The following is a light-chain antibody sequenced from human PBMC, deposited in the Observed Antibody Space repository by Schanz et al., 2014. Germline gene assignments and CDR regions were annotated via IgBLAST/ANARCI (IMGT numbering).Light chain of an antibody. V-gene: IGKV1-5*01. J-gene: IGKJ4*01. Sequence: DVQMTQSPSTLSASVGDRVSITCRASYSVGSSVAWYQQKPGKAPKLLIYDASILESGVPRRFSGSGSGTDFTLTISSLQPEDFATYSCQQSYTHPLTFGGGTKVEI. CDR2: DAS. CDR1: YSVGSS. CDR3: QQSYTHPLT.